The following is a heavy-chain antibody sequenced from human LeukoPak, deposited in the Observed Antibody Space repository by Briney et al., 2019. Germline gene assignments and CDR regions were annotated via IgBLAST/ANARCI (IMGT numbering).Heavy chain of an antibody. D-gene: IGHD3-10*01. V-gene: IGHV4-34*01. Sequence: DPSETLSLTCAVYGGSFSGYYWSWIRQPPGKGLEWIGEINHSGSTNYNPSLKSRVTMSVDTSKNQFSLKLSSVTAADTAVYYCARAPSSPGFGDGNWFDPWGQGTLVTVSS. CDR1: GGSFSGYY. J-gene: IGHJ5*02. CDR3: ARAPSSPGFGDGNWFDP. CDR2: INHSGST.